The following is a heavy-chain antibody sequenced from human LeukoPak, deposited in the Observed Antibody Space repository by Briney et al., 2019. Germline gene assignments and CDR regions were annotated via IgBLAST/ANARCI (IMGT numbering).Heavy chain of an antibody. D-gene: IGHD7-27*01. CDR1: GASISPSY. CDR2: IYDSGTA. V-gene: IGHV4-4*07. CDR3: ARKTGDLYYFDY. Sequence: SETLSLTCTVSGASISPSYWTWIRQPAGKGLEWIGQIYDSGTANYHPSLKSRVTISLDTSENQVSLRLSSVTAADTAVYYCARKTGDLYYFDYWGQGTLVTVSS. J-gene: IGHJ4*02.